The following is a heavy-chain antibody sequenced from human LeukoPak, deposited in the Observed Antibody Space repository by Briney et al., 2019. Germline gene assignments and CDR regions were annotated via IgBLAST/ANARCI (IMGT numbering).Heavy chain of an antibody. D-gene: IGHD3-10*01. J-gene: IGHJ4*02. V-gene: IGHV5-51*01. CDR3: ARPVVRGVITLDYFDY. CDR1: GYSFTSYW. CDR2: IYPGDSDT. Sequence: GESLKISCKGSGYSFTSYWIGWVRQMPGKGLEWMGIIYPGDSDTRYSPSFQGQVTISADKSISTAYLQWSSLKASDTAMYYCARPVVRGVITLDYFDYWGQGTLVTVSS.